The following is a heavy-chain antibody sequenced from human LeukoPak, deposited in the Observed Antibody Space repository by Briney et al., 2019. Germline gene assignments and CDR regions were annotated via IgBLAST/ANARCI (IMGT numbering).Heavy chain of an antibody. D-gene: IGHD5-24*01. CDR2: ISWNSGSI. CDR1: GFTFSDYY. V-gene: IGHV3-9*01. J-gene: IGHJ4*02. Sequence: PGGSLRLSCAASGFTFSDYYMSWIRQAPGKGLEWVSGISWNSGSIGYADSVKGRFTISRDNAKNSLYLQMNSLRAEDTAVYYCARHAAAREMATIIDYWGQGTLVTVSS. CDR3: ARHAAAREMATIIDY.